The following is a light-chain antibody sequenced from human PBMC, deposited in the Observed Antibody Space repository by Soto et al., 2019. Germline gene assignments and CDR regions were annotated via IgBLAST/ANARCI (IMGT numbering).Light chain of an antibody. CDR3: QQYGTSPWT. Sequence: EIVLTQSPGTLSLSPGDRVTLSCRASQSVGSRFLAWYQQKPGQAPRLLIYGASTRATGIPDRFSGSGSGTDFTLTISRLEPEDFAVYYCQQYGTSPWTFGQGTKVDIK. J-gene: IGKJ1*01. CDR1: QSVGSRF. V-gene: IGKV3-20*01. CDR2: GAS.